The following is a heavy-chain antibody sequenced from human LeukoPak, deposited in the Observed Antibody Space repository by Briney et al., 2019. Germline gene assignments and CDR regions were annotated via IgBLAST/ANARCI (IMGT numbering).Heavy chain of an antibody. CDR1: GFTFSSYA. J-gene: IGHJ4*02. D-gene: IGHD3-22*01. Sequence: GGSLRLSCAASGFTFSSYAMTWVRQAPGKGLEWASAISDSGGSTDYADSVKGRFTISRDNSKNTLYLQMNSLRAEDTAVYYCAKAVISGHYFLDYWGQGTLVTVSS. V-gene: IGHV3-23*01. CDR2: ISDSGGST. CDR3: AKAVISGHYFLDY.